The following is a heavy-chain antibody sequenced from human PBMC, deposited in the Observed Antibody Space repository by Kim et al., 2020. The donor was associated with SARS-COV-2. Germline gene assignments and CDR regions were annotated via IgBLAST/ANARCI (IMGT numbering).Heavy chain of an antibody. Sequence: SETLSLTCTVSGGSISSSSYYWGWIRQPPGKGLEWIGSIYYSGSTYYNPSLKSRVTISVDTSKNQFSLKLSSVTAADTAVYYCAMGSGWYGVYWGQGTLVTVSS. CDR1: GGSISSSSYY. CDR2: IYYSGST. V-gene: IGHV4-39*01. CDR3: AMGSGWYGVY. J-gene: IGHJ4*02. D-gene: IGHD6-19*01.